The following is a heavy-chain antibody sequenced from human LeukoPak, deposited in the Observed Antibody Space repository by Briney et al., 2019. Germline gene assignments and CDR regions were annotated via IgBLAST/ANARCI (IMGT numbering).Heavy chain of an antibody. CDR3: ARDDTRGYSGYDHRRPFDY. CDR2: IIPILGIA. J-gene: IGHJ4*02. D-gene: IGHD5-12*01. V-gene: IGHV1-69*04. Sequence: ASVKVSCKASGGTFSSYAISWVRQAPGQGLEWMGRIIPILGIANYAQKFQGRVTITADKSTSTAYMELSSLRSEDTAVYYCARDDTRGYSGYDHRRPFDYWGQGTLVTVSS. CDR1: GGTFSSYA.